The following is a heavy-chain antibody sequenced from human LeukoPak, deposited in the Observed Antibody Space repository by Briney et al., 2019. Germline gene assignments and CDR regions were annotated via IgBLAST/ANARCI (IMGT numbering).Heavy chain of an antibody. Sequence: GGSVRLSCAASGFIFSNYGIHWVRQTPGKGLEWVAFIRYDGSNKYYGDSVKGRFTISRDNSKNTLYLQMNSLRAEDTAVYYCAKVSPILLWFGESSYFDYWGQGTLVTVSS. CDR3: AKVSPILLWFGESSYFDY. CDR1: GFIFSNYG. D-gene: IGHD3-10*01. J-gene: IGHJ4*02. V-gene: IGHV3-30*02. CDR2: IRYDGSNK.